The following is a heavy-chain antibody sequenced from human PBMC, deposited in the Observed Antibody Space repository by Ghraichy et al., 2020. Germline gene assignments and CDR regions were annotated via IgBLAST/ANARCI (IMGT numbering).Heavy chain of an antibody. CDR1: GFTFSSYG. Sequence: GGSLRLSCAASGFTFSSYGMHWVRQAPGKGLEWVAVIWYDGSNKYYADSVKGRFTISRDNSKNTLYLQMNSLRAEDTAVYYCASDLGYCSSTSCYTGDYYYYGMEVWGQGTTVTVSS. CDR2: IWYDGSNK. V-gene: IGHV3-33*01. J-gene: IGHJ6*02. CDR3: ASDLGYCSSTSCYTGDYYYYGMEV. D-gene: IGHD2-2*02.